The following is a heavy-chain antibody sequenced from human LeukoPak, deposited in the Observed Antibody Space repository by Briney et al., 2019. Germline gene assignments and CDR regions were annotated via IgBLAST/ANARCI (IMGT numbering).Heavy chain of an antibody. V-gene: IGHV4-59*01. CDR1: GAFISSSF. D-gene: IGHD4-23*01. CDR2: FHATGIT. J-gene: IGHJ4*02. CDR3: ARETGGNSGLSFDY. Sequence: PSETLSLTCTVSGAFISSSFWTWLRQSPGGGLEWIGYFHATGITDYNPSLKSRVTISVDTSTRQFSLNLTYVTDAASAVYYCARETGGNSGLSFDYWGQGTLVTVSS.